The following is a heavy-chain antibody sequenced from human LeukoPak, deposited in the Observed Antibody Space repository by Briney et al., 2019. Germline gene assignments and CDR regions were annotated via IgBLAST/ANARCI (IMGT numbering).Heavy chain of an antibody. J-gene: IGHJ5*02. CDR3: PRGRYCSGGSCYNWVGP. V-gene: IGHV3-48*03. CDR2: ISSSGSTI. Sequence: GGSLRLSCAASGFTFSSYEMNWVRQAPGKGPEWVSYISSSGSTIYYADSVKGRFTTSRDNAKYSLYLQLNSLRAEDTAAYYFPRGRYCSGGSCYNWVGPWGQGTLVTVSS. CDR1: GFTFSSYE. D-gene: IGHD2-15*01.